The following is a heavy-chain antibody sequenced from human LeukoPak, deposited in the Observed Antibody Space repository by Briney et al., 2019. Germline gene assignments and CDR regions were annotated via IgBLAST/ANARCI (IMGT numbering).Heavy chain of an antibody. CDR3: ARPTMVLYGMDV. J-gene: IGHJ6*02. D-gene: IGHD3-10*01. CDR2: IIPILGIA. V-gene: IGHV1-69*04. CDR1: GGTFSSYA. Sequence: GASVKVSCKASGGTFSSYAISWVRQAPEQGLEWMGRIIPILGIANYAQNFQGRVTITADKSTSTTYMELSSLRSEDTAVYYCARPTMVLYGMDVWGQGTTVTVSS.